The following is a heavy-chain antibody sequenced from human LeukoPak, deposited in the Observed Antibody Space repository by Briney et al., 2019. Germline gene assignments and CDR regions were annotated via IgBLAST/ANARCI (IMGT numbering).Heavy chain of an antibody. CDR2: ISYDGSNK. V-gene: IGHV3-30*18. J-gene: IGHJ6*02. CDR1: GFTFSSYG. D-gene: IGHD1-14*01. Sequence: GGSLRLSCAASGFTFSSYGMHWLRQAPGKGLEWVAVISYDGSNKYYAASVKGRFTISRDNSKNTLYLQMNSLRAEDTAVYYCAKDYRNGAQYYYYGMDVWGQGTTVTVSS. CDR3: AKDYRNGAQYYYYGMDV.